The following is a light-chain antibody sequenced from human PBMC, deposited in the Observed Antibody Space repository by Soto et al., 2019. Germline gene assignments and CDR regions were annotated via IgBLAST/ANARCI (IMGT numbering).Light chain of an antibody. CDR2: DAS. Sequence: PGERATLSCRASQSISIYLAWYQQKPGQSPRLLIYDASNRATGIPARFSGSGSGTDFTLTISSLEPEDFAVYYCQQRSNWPPITFGQGTRLEIK. CDR1: QSISIY. V-gene: IGKV3-11*01. CDR3: QQRSNWPPIT. J-gene: IGKJ5*01.